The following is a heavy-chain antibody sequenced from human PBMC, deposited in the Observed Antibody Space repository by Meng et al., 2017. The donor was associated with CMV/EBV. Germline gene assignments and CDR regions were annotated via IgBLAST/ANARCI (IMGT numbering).Heavy chain of an antibody. Sequence: QVPLGATGGEVKSPGGSIEVTCQTFGYRFREQYMHWARKAPGKGLEWMGWIYPNSGGTQYAQKFQDRVTLTRDTSISTVYMELGRLTSDDTAVYYCVRDHHWGPDYWGQGTLVTVSS. CDR2: IYPNSGGT. J-gene: IGHJ4*02. CDR1: GYRFREQY. CDR3: VRDHHWGPDY. V-gene: IGHV1-2*02. D-gene: IGHD7-27*01.